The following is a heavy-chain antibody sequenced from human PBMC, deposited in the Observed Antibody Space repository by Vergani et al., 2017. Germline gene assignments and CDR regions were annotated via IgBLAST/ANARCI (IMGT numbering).Heavy chain of an antibody. D-gene: IGHD4-17*01. CDR3: AKYGRVNGEYGYVDY. CDR1: GYTFTSYG. J-gene: IGHJ4*02. Sequence: QVQLVQSGAEVKKPGASVKVSCKASGYTFTSYGISWVRQAPGQGLEWMGWISAYNGNTKYAQKLQGRVTMTTETSTRTAYMELRSLRTDDTAVYYCAKYGRVNGEYGYVDYWGQGTLVTGSS. CDR2: ISAYNGNT. V-gene: IGHV1-18*01.